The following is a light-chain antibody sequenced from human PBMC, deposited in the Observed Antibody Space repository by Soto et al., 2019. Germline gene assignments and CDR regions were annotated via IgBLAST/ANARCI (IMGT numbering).Light chain of an antibody. J-gene: IGKJ2*01. Sequence: DIQMTQSPSSLSASVGDRVSITCQATQDIRNHLNWYQQKLGKAPKLLIYDVSNLESGVPSRFSGSGSGTDFIFTISSLQPEDFATYYCQQYDNFPSTFGQGTELEMK. CDR2: DVS. CDR3: QQYDNFPST. V-gene: IGKV1-33*01. CDR1: QDIRNH.